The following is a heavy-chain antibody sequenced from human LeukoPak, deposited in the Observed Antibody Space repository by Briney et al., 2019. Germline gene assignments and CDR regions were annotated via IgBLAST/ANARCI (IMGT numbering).Heavy chain of an antibody. J-gene: IGHJ4*02. Sequence: GGSLRLSCAASGFTFSSYAMSWVRQAPGKGLEWVSAISGSGGSTYYADSVKGWFTISRDNSKNTLYLQMNSLRAEDTAVYYCAKCTPLHYDFWSGYFDYWGQGTLVTVSS. V-gene: IGHV3-23*01. CDR3: AKCTPLHYDFWSGYFDY. CDR2: ISGSGGST. D-gene: IGHD3-3*01. CDR1: GFTFSSYA.